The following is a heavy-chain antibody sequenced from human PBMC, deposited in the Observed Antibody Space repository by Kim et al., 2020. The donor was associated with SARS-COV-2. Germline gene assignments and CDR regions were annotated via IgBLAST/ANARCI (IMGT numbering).Heavy chain of an antibody. V-gene: IGHV1-3*01. J-gene: IGHJ4*02. CDR2: INAGNGNT. CDR1: GYTFTSYA. CDR3: ARARFGEAFDY. Sequence: ASVKVSCKASGYTFTSYAMHWVRQAPGQRLEWMGWINAGNGNTKYLQKFQGRVTITRDTSASTAYMELSSLRSEDTAVYYCARARFGEAFDYWGQGTLVT. D-gene: IGHD3-10*01.